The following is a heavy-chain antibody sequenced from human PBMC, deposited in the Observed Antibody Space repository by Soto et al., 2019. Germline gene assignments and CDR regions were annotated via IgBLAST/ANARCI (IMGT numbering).Heavy chain of an antibody. CDR2: IYPGDSDT. J-gene: IGHJ6*02. CDR3: ARLGFGDLKFYRIAWGGMDV. CDR1: GYSFTSYW. V-gene: IGHV5-51*01. Sequence: PGESLKISCKGSGYSFTSYWIGWVRQMPGKGLEWMGIIYPGDSDTRYSPSFQGQVTISADKSISTAYLQWSSLEASDTAMYYCARLGFGDLKFYRIAWGGMDVWGQGTTVTVSS. D-gene: IGHD3-10*01.